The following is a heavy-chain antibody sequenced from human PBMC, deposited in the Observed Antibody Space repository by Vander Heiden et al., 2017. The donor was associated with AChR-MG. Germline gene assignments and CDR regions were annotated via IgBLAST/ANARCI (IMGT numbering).Heavy chain of an antibody. V-gene: IGHV1-69*01. CDR2: IIPIFGTA. J-gene: IGHJ6*03. CDR3: ARVWGGRDIVVVPANPYYYYMDV. CDR1: GGTFSRYA. Sequence: QVQLVQSGAEVKKTGSSVKVSCKASGGTFSRYAISWARQAPGQGLEWMGGIIPIFGTANYAQKFQGRVTITADESTSTAYMELSSLRSEDTAVYYCARVWGGRDIVVVPANPYYYYMDVWGKVTTVTVSS. D-gene: IGHD2-2*01.